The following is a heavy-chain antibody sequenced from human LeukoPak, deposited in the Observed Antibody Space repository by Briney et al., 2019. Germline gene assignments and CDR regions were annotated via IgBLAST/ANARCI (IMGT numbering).Heavy chain of an antibody. V-gene: IGHV4-61*08. CDR3: ARSIAALDAFDI. D-gene: IGHD6-6*01. CDR2: IYYSGST. Sequence: PSQTLSLTCAVSGGSISSGAYSWSWIRQPPGKGLEWIGYIYYSGSTNYNPSLKSRVTISVDTSKNQFSLKLSSVTAADTAVYYCARSIAALDAFDIWGQGTMVTVSS. J-gene: IGHJ3*02. CDR1: GGSISSGAYS.